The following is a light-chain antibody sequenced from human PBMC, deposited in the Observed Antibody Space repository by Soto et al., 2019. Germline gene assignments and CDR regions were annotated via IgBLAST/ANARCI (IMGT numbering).Light chain of an antibody. CDR3: QSYDSSLSGSNVV. V-gene: IGLV1-40*01. J-gene: IGLJ2*01. Sequence: QAVATQPPSVSGAPGQRVTISCTGSSSNIGAGYDVHWYQQLPGTAPKLLIYGNSNRPSGVPDRFSGSKSGTSASLAITGLQAEDEADYYCQSYDSSLSGSNVVFGGRTKLAVL. CDR1: SSNIGAGYD. CDR2: GNS.